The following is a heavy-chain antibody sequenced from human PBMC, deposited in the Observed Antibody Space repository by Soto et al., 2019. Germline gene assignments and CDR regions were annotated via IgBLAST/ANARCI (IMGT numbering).Heavy chain of an antibody. CDR2: ISYDGSNK. CDR3: ARTMEWPRGDYYYGMDV. V-gene: IGHV3-30-3*01. J-gene: IGHJ6*02. Sequence: QVQLVESGGGVVQPGRSLRLSCAASGFTFSSYAMHWVRQAPGKGLEWVAVISYDGSNKYYADSVKGRFTISRDNSKNTLDLQLNSLRAEDTAVYYCARTMEWPRGDYYYGMDVWGQGTTVTVSS. CDR1: GFTFSSYA. D-gene: IGHD3-3*01.